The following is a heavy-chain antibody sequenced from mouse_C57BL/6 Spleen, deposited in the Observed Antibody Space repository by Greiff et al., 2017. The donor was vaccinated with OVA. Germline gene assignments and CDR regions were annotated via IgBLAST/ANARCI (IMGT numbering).Heavy chain of an antibody. CDR2: INPNNGGI. Sequence: EVQLQQSGPELVKPGASVKMSCKASGYTFTDYNMHWVKQSHGKSLEWIGYINPNNGGISYNQKFKGKATLTVNKSSSTAYMELRSLTSEDSAVYYCASGRVAHDYWGQGTTLTVSS. CDR3: ASGRVAHDY. D-gene: IGHD1-3*01. V-gene: IGHV1-22*01. CDR1: GYTFTDYN. J-gene: IGHJ2*01.